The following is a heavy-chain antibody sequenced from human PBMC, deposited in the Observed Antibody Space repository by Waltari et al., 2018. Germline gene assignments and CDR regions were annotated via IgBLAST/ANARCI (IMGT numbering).Heavy chain of an antibody. CDR1: GGSFSGYY. CDR3: ARDPTTVTTYYYGMDV. CDR2: INHSGST. J-gene: IGHJ6*02. D-gene: IGHD4-17*01. V-gene: IGHV4-34*01. Sequence: QVQLQQWGAGLLKPSETLSLTCAVYGGSFSGYYWSWIRQPPGKGLEWIGEINHSGSTNYNPSLRSRVTISVDTSKNQYSLKLSSVTAADTAVYYCARDPTTVTTYYYGMDVWGQGTTVTVSS.